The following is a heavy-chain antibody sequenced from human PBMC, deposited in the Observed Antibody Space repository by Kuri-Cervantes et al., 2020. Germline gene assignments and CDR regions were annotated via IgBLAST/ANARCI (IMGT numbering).Heavy chain of an antibody. CDR1: GFTVSSNY. V-gene: IGHV3-53*01. J-gene: IGHJ5*02. Sequence: GESLKISCAASGFTVSSNYMSWVRQAPGKGLEWVSVIYSGGSTYYADSVKGRFTISRDNSKNTLYLQMNSMRAEDTAVYYCARYKLGYCSSTSCYVLGANWFDPWGQGTLVTGSS. CDR2: IYSGGST. CDR3: ARYKLGYCSSTSCYVLGANWFDP. D-gene: IGHD2-2*01.